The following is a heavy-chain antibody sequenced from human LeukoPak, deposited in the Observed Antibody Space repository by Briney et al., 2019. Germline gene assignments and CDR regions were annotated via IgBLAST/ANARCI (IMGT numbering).Heavy chain of an antibody. Sequence: ASVKVSCKASGYTFTSYGINWVRQAPGQGLEWMGWINTNTGNPTYAQGFTGRFVFSLDTSVSTAYLQISSLKAEDTAVYYCAREDYDSSGYYSDAFDIWGQGTMVTVSS. CDR1: GYTFTSYG. D-gene: IGHD3-22*01. CDR2: INTNTGNP. CDR3: AREDYDSSGYYSDAFDI. V-gene: IGHV7-4-1*02. J-gene: IGHJ3*02.